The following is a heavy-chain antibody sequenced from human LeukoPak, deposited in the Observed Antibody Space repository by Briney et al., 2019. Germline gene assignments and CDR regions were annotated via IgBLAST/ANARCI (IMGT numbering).Heavy chain of an antibody. V-gene: IGHV4-34*01. D-gene: IGHD3-10*01. J-gene: IGHJ6*03. Sequence: PSETLSLTCAVYGGSFRGYYWSWIRQPPGKGLEWIGEINHSGSTNYNPSLKSRVTISVDTSKNQFSLKLSSVTAADTAVYYCARVRYYYGSGSYRGPYYYYYMDVWGKGTTVTVSS. CDR1: GGSFRGYY. CDR2: INHSGST. CDR3: ARVRYYYGSGSYRGPYYYYYMDV.